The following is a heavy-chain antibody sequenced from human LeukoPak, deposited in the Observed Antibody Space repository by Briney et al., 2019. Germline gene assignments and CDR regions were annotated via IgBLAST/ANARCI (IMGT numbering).Heavy chain of an antibody. CDR2: INHNGST. J-gene: IGHJ6*02. V-gene: IGHV4-34*01. Sequence: SETLSLTCAVYGGSFSGYYWSWIRQPPGKGLEWIGEINHNGSTNYNPSLKSRVTISVDTSKNQFSLKLSSVTAADTAVYYCARGWDDSSGYYPPSYYYGMDVWGQGTTVTVSS. D-gene: IGHD3-22*01. CDR1: GGSFSGYY. CDR3: ARGWDDSSGYYPPSYYYGMDV.